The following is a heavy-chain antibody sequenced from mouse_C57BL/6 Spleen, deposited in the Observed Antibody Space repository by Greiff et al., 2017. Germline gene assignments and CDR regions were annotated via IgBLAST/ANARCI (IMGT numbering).Heavy chain of an antibody. D-gene: IGHD1-3*01. J-gene: IGHJ3*01. CDR2: IHPTSGST. CDR1: GYTFTSYW. CDR3: ARSMFSGDVGGFDD. Sequence: VQLQQPGAELVKPGASVKLSCKASGYTFTSYWMHWVKQRPGQGLEWIGEIHPTSGSTNSNEKFTGKATLTVDKSSSTAYMQLSSLTSEDSAVYDGARSMFSGDVGGFDDWGQGTLVTVSA. V-gene: IGHV1-64*01.